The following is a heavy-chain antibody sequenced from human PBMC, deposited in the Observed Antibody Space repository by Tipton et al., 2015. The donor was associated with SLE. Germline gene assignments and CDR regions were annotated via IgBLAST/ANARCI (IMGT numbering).Heavy chain of an antibody. CDR1: GYSITRGHY. V-gene: IGHV4-38-2*02. Sequence: TLSLTCTVSGYSITRGHYWGWVRQPPGKGLEWIGSIYQGGRTYYNPSLKGRVTMSIDTSKNHLSLRLTSVTAADTAMYYCASAEDHSNYYHSLDVWGTGTTVTVSS. CDR2: IYQGGRT. J-gene: IGHJ6*03. CDR3: ASAEDHSNYYHSLDV.